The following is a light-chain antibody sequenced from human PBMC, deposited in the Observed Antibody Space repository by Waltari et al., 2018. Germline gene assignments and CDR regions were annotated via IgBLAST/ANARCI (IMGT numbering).Light chain of an antibody. CDR1: SREIGRYDI. CDR2: DVS. CDR3: CSYAGNYVWV. V-gene: IGLV2-23*02. J-gene: IGLJ3*02. Sequence: QSALTQPAAASGSPGQSVTISCTGASREIGRYDIVSWYQQHPGNAPKLVISDVSKRPSGVSDRFSGSKSGDTASLTISGLQFEDEADYYCCSYAGNYVWVFGGGTRLTVL.